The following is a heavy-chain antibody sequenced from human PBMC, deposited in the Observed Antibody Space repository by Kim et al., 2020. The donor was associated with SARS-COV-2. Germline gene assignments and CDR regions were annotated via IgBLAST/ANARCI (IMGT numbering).Heavy chain of an antibody. J-gene: IGHJ5*01. Sequence: GGSLRLSCAASGFTFSSYAMTWVRQAPGKGLEWVSAISTGGGSTYYADSVKGRFTISRDNSKNTLYLQMNSLRAEDTAIYYCAKGYSSGNGWFDSWGQGTLVTVSS. V-gene: IGHV3-23*01. CDR1: GFTFSSYA. D-gene: IGHD6-19*01. CDR2: ISTGGGST. CDR3: AKGYSSGNGWFDS.